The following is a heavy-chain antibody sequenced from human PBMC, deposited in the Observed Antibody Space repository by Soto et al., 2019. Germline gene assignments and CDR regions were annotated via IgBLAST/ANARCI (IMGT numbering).Heavy chain of an antibody. V-gene: IGHV4-30-4*01. Sequence: SETLSLTGTVSGDSISSRDHYWSWIRQPPGKGLEWIGYIYFIGSVYSTPSLKSPVSISVDMSQKQFALMVTSVTAADTAVYSCASARIHCRSARCYAEFDSWGQGTLVTVSS. D-gene: IGHD3-16*01. J-gene: IGHJ4*02. CDR2: IYFIGSV. CDR3: ASARIHCRSARCYAEFDS. CDR1: GDSISSRDHY.